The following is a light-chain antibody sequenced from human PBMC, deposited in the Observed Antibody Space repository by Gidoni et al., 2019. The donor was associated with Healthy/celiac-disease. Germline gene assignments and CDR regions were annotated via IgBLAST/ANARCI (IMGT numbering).Light chain of an antibody. Sequence: DIQMTQSPSTLSASVGDRVTITCRASQSISSWLAWYQQKPGQAPKLLIYKASSLESGVPSRFSGSGSGTEFTLTISSLQADDLATYYCQQYNSYSWTFGQGTKVEIK. CDR2: KAS. V-gene: IGKV1-5*03. J-gene: IGKJ1*01. CDR3: QQYNSYSWT. CDR1: QSISSW.